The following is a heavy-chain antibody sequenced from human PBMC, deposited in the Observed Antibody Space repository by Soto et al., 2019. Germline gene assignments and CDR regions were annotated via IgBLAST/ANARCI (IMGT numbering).Heavy chain of an antibody. CDR3: ARVGPNTPFFYYYTMDV. V-gene: IGHV4-59*12. CDR2: IYYSGST. J-gene: IGHJ6*02. CDR1: GGSTSSYY. Sequence: QVQLQESGPGLVKTSETLSLTCTVSGGSTSSYYWSWIRQPPGKRLEWIGYIYYSGSTNYNPSLKSRVDISIDTSKKQFSLKLSSVTVADTAVYYCARVGPNTPFFYYYTMDVWGQGTTVTVSS. D-gene: IGHD1-26*01.